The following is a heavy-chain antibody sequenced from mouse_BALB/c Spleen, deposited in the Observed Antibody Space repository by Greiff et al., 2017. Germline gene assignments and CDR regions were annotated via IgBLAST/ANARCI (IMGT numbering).Heavy chain of an antibody. J-gene: IGHJ1*01. Sequence: QVQLQQSGAELAKPGASVKMSCKASGYTFTSYWMHWVKQRPGQGLEWIGYINPSTGYTEYNQKFKDKATLTADKSSSTAYMQLSSLTSEDSAVYYCARGYYYGSSYGYWYFDVWGAGTTVTVSS. CDR1: GYTFTSYW. CDR3: ARGYYYGSSYGYWYFDV. D-gene: IGHD1-1*01. V-gene: IGHV1-7*01. CDR2: INPSTGYT.